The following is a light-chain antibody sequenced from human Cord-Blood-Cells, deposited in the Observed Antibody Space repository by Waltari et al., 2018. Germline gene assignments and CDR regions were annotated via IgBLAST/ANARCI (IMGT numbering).Light chain of an antibody. Sequence: QSALTQPPSVSGPPGQSITISCTGTTRDVGGYTYVSWYQQHPGQAPKLMIYDVSNRPSGVSNRFSGSKSGNTASLTISGLQAEDEADYYCSSYTSSSTYVFGTGTKVTVL. CDR1: TRDVGGYTY. CDR3: SSYTSSSTYV. J-gene: IGLJ1*01. V-gene: IGLV2-14*03. CDR2: DVS.